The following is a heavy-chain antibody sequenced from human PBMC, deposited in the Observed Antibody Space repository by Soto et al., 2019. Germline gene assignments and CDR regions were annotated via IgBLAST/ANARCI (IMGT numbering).Heavy chain of an antibody. CDR3: AGDTSFFGVVIDPDP. CDR1: GYTFTSYG. CDR2: ISAYNGNT. D-gene: IGHD3-3*01. V-gene: IGHV1-18*01. Sequence: RASVKVSCKASGYTFTSYGISWVRQAPGQGLEWMGWISAYNGNTNYAQKLQGRVTTTTDTSTSTAYMELRSLRSDDTAVYYCAGDTSFFGVVIDPDPWGQGTLVTVSS. J-gene: IGHJ5*02.